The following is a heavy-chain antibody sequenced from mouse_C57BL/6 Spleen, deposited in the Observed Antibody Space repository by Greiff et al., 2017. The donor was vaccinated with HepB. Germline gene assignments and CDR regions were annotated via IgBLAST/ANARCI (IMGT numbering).Heavy chain of an antibody. J-gene: IGHJ2*01. CDR1: GYTFTSYW. CDR3: ARRGMVTTGYFDY. V-gene: IGHV1-69*01. CDR2: IDPSDSYT. Sequence: QVQLQQPGAELVMPGASVKLSCKASGYTFTSYWMHWVKQRPGQGLEWIGEIDPSDSYTNYNQKFKGKSTLTVDKSSSTAYMQLSSLTSKDSAVYYCARRGMVTTGYFDYWGQGTTLTVSS. D-gene: IGHD2-2*01.